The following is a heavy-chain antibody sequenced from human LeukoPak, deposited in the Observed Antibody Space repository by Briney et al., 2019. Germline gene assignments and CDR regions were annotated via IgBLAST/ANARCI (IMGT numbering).Heavy chain of an antibody. V-gene: IGHV2-5*02. J-gene: IGHJ4*02. D-gene: IGHD3-22*01. CDR2: IFWDGDK. CDR1: GFSLSPSGMA. CDR3: APLKGDIVVDSH. Sequence: SDPTLVKPTQTLTLTCTFCGFSLSPSGMALGWIRQPPRKALEWLALIFWDGDKRYRPALKSRLTITKDTAKNQVVLITTNMDPVDTATYYCAPLKGDIVVDSHWGQGTLVTVSS.